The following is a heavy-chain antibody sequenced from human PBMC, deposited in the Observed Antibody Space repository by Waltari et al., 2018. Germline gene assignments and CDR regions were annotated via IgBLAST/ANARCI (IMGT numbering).Heavy chain of an antibody. V-gene: IGHV3-64D*08. CDR3: VSSGYDASPLFDY. Sequence: EVQLVESGGGLVQPGGSLRLSCSASGFTFSSYAMHWVRRAPGKGLEYVSAISSNGGSTYYADSVKGRFTISRDNSKNTLYLQMSSLRAEDTAVYYCVSSGYDASPLFDYWGQRTLVTVSS. J-gene: IGHJ4*02. D-gene: IGHD5-12*01. CDR1: GFTFSSYA. CDR2: ISSNGGST.